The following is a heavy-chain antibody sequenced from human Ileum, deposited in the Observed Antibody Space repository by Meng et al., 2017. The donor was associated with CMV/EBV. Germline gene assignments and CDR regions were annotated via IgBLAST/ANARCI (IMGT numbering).Heavy chain of an antibody. CDR2: IYTSGST. CDR3: AIYYGGVGGRGY. Sequence: QVQLQEPGPGLGNPSQTLSLTCTVSGDFISTGSYHWSWIRQPAGKGLEWIGQIYTSGSTTYNPSLKSRVTISIDTSKNQFSLTLTSVTAADTAVYYCAIYYGGVGGRGYWAQGTLVTVSS. V-gene: IGHV4-61*02. J-gene: IGHJ4*02. CDR1: GDFISTGSYH. D-gene: IGHD2-21*01.